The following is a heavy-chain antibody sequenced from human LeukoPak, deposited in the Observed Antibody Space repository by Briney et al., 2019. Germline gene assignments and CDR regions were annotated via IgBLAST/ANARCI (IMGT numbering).Heavy chain of an antibody. Sequence: PGRSLRLSCAASGFTFSSYAMHWVRQAPGKGLEWVAVISYDGSNKYYADSVKGRFIISRDNSKNTLYLQMNSLRAEDTAVYYCARDGRYCSSTSCWLNYYYGMDVWGQGTTVTVSS. CDR3: ARDGRYCSSTSCWLNYYYGMDV. J-gene: IGHJ6*02. V-gene: IGHV3-30*04. CDR2: ISYDGSNK. CDR1: GFTFSSYA. D-gene: IGHD2-2*01.